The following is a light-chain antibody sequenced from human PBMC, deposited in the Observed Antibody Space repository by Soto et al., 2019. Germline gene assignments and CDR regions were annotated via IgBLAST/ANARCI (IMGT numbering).Light chain of an antibody. V-gene: IGLV2-14*01. CDR2: DVS. CDR1: SSDVDTYNY. CDR3: SSYTSSNTLGV. Sequence: QSALTQPASVSGAPGQSITISCTGTSSDVDTYNYVSWYQQYPGKAPKLMIHDVSNRPSGVSNRFSGSPSGNTASLTISGLQAEDEADYYCSSYTSSNTLGVFGGGTKLTVL. J-gene: IGLJ2*01.